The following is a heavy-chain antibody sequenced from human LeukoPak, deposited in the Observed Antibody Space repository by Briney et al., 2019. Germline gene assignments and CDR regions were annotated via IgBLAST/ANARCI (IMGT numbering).Heavy chain of an antibody. D-gene: IGHD4/OR15-4a*01. Sequence: GGSLRLSCAASGFTFSSFSMNWVRQAPGKGLEWVSYISISSSTIYYADSVKGRFTISRDNAKSSLYLQMNSLRAEDTAVYYCARLHGAYPFDYWDQGTLVTVSS. V-gene: IGHV3-48*01. CDR1: GFTFSSFS. CDR3: ARLHGAYPFDY. CDR2: ISISSSTI. J-gene: IGHJ4*02.